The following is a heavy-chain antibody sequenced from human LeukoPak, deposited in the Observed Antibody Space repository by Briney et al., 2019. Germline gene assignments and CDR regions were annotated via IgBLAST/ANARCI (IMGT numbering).Heavy chain of an antibody. CDR3: ARRTYSSGWFPLDY. D-gene: IGHD6-19*01. J-gene: IGHJ4*02. CDR1: GGSISGYY. Sequence: PSETLSLTCTVSGGSISGYYWSWIRQPPGKGLEWIGYIYYSGSTNYNPPLKSRVTISVDTSKNQFSLKLSSVTAADTAVYYCARRTYSSGWFPLDYWGQGTLVTVSS. V-gene: IGHV4-59*08. CDR2: IYYSGST.